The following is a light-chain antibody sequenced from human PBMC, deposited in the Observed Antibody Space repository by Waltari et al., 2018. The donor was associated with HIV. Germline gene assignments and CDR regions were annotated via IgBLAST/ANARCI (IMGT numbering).Light chain of an antibody. CDR2: KDS. CDR1: ALPKEY. CDR3: QSAAGSGTYG. V-gene: IGLV3-25*03. Sequence: SYDLTQPPSVSVSPGQTATIPCFGDALPKEYVSWHQQKPGQAPVLLIYKDSERVSGIPDRFSGSTSGTEVTLIITGVEAEDEAVYYCQSAAGSGTYGFGAGTKLTVL. J-gene: IGLJ2*01.